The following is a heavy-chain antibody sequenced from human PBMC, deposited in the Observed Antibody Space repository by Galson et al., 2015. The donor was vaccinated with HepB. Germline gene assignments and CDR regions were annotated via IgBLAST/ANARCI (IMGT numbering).Heavy chain of an antibody. CDR2: INPSGGST. J-gene: IGHJ5*02. CDR1: GYTFTSYY. V-gene: IGHV1-46*04. Sequence: SVKVSCKASGYTFTSYYMHWVRQAPGQGLEWMGIINPSGGSTSYAQKLQGRVTMTRDTSTSTVYMELSSLRSEDTAVYYCARDLGSGSSSHKGDCWFDPWGQGTLVTVSS. CDR3: ARDLGSGSSSHKGDCWFDP. D-gene: IGHD3-10*01.